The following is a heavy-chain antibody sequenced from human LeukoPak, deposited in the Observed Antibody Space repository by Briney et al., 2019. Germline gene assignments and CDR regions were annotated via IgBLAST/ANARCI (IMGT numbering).Heavy chain of an antibody. J-gene: IGHJ6*03. Sequence: PGGSLRLSCAASGVTFSDYYMSWIRQAPGKGLQWVSYISSGATITYYADSVKGRFTISRDNAKNSLYLQMNSLRVEDTAVYYCARILEGYHYYMDVWGKGTTVTVSS. CDR3: ARILEGYHYYMDV. CDR1: GVTFSDYY. V-gene: IGHV3-11*04. CDR2: ISSGATIT. D-gene: IGHD6-13*01.